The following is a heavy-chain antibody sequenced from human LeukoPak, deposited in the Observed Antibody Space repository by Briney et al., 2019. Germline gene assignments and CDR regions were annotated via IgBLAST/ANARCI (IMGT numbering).Heavy chain of an antibody. CDR2: ISYDGSNK. J-gene: IGHJ4*02. D-gene: IGHD6-13*01. Sequence: GGSLRLSCAASGFTFSSYGMHWVRQAPGKGLEWVAVISYDGSNKYYADSVKGRFTISRDNYKNTLYLQMNSLRAEDTAVYYCAKGSSSSWYVFDYWGQGTLVTVSS. CDR1: GFTFSSYG. CDR3: AKGSSSSWYVFDY. V-gene: IGHV3-30*18.